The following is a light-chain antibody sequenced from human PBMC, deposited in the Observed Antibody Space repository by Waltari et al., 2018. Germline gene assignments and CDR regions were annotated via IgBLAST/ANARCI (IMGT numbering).Light chain of an antibody. J-gene: IGKJ1*01. Sequence: DIQMTQSPAALSASAGDRVVITCRASQSVSDYLHWYQQKPGRAPRVLIYTASSLQRGGATRFSGSGSGTEFTLTISTLQPEDAATCYCQQSYSSPWTFGLGTKVEIK. CDR1: QSVSDY. CDR3: QQSYSSPWT. V-gene: IGKV1-39*01. CDR2: TAS.